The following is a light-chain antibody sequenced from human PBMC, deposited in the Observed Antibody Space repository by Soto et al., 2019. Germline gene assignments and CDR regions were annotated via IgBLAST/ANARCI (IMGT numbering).Light chain of an antibody. V-gene: IGLV1-40*01. Sequence: QAVVTQPPSVSGAPGQRVTISCTGSSSNIGAGYDVHWYQQLPGTAPKLLIYDNSNRPSGVPDRFSGSKSGTSASLAITGLQAEDEADYYCQSYDSSLSGFVVLGGGTKLTVL. J-gene: IGLJ2*01. CDR1: SSNIGAGYD. CDR3: QSYDSSLSGFVV. CDR2: DNS.